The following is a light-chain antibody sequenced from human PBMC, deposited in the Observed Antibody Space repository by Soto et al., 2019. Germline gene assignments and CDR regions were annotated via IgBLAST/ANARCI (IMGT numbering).Light chain of an antibody. J-gene: IGLJ2*01. CDR3: SSYSSSNTLV. Sequence: QSALTQPASVSGSPGQSITISCTGTSSDVGGYNYVSWYQQHPGKAPKFMIYGVSNRPSGVSNRFSGSKSGSTASLTISGLEAEDEADYYCSSYSSSNTLVFGGGTKLTVL. V-gene: IGLV2-14*03. CDR1: SSDVGGYNY. CDR2: GVS.